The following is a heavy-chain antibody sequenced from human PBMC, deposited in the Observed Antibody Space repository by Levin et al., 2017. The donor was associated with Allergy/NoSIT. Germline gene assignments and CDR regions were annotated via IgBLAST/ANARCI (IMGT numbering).Heavy chain of an antibody. J-gene: IGHJ4*02. Sequence: ASVKVSCKASGYTFTSYDINWVRQATGQGLEWMGWMNPNSGNTGYPQRFQGRVTMTRNTSINTAYMELSSLRSEDTAVYYCARRGAYGDYVVGGLGYWGQGTLVTVSS. D-gene: IGHD4-17*01. CDR3: ARRGAYGDYVVGGLGY. CDR2: MNPNSGNT. V-gene: IGHV1-8*01. CDR1: GYTFTSYD.